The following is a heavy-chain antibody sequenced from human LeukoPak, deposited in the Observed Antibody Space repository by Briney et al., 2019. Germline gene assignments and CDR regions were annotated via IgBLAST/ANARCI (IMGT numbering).Heavy chain of an antibody. J-gene: IGHJ4*02. CDR2: ISWNRASI. V-gene: IGHV3-9*01. CDR3: AKVVRYYGSGDFAKPPYYFDY. Sequence: PGRCLRLSCAASGFTFDDYAMHWVRQAPGKGLEWVSGISWNRASIAYADSVKGRFTISRDNAKNSLYLQMNSLRAEDTALYYCAKVVRYYGSGDFAKPPYYFDYWGQGTLVTVSS. CDR1: GFTFDDYA. D-gene: IGHD3-10*01.